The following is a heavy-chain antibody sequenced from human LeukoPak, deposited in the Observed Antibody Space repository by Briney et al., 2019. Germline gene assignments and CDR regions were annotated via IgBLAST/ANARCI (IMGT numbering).Heavy chain of an antibody. Sequence: PGRSLRLSCAASGFTFDDYAMHWVRQAPGKGLEWVSGISWNSGSIGYADSVKGRLTISRDNAKNSLYLQMNSLRAEDMALYYCAKDSSAVTSGYCQHWGQGTLVTVSS. CDR2: ISWNSGSI. CDR1: GFTFDDYA. V-gene: IGHV3-9*03. J-gene: IGHJ1*01. D-gene: IGHD4-17*01. CDR3: AKDSSAVTSGYCQH.